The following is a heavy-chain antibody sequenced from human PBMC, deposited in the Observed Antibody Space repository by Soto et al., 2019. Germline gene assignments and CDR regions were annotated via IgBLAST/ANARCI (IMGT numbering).Heavy chain of an antibody. V-gene: IGHV4-59*01. CDR3: ARGRCIGGSCYSPLPLDY. CDR2: ISYSGST. Sequence: SETLSLTCTVSGGSISSYYWSWIRQPPGKGLDWIGYISYSGSTKYNPSLKSRVTISVDTSKNQFSLNLNSVTAADTAVYYCARGRCIGGSCYSPLPLDYWGQGTLVTVSS. D-gene: IGHD2-15*01. CDR1: GGSISSYY. J-gene: IGHJ4*02.